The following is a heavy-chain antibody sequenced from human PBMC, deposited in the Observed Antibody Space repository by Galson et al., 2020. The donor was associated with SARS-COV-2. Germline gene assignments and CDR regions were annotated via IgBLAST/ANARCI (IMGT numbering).Heavy chain of an antibody. CDR2: INIRGNT. Sequence: SQTLSLTCAVYGGTFSGYSWTWISQSPGKGLEWIGEINIRGNTNYSPSLRSRVTLSVDTSKNQLSLKLRSVTAADTALYYCARGHRGGVPAPVLSLGAWFSYYDMDVWDKGTTVSV. V-gene: IGHV4-34*01. CDR3: ARGHRGGVPAPVLSLGAWFSYYDMDV. J-gene: IGHJ6*03. CDR1: GGTFSGYS. D-gene: IGHD3-16*01.